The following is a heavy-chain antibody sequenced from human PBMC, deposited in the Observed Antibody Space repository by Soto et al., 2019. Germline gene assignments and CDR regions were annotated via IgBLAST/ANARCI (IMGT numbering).Heavy chain of an antibody. D-gene: IGHD6-19*01. V-gene: IGHV1-46*01. Sequence: EASVKVSCKASGYTFTSYYMHWVRQAPGQGLEWMGIINPSGGSTGYAQKFQGRVTMTRDTSTSTVYMELSSLRSEDTAVYSCARAYGGGWPTPAEYFQHWGQGTLVTVSS. J-gene: IGHJ1*01. CDR1: GYTFTSYY. CDR2: INPSGGST. CDR3: ARAYGGGWPTPAEYFQH.